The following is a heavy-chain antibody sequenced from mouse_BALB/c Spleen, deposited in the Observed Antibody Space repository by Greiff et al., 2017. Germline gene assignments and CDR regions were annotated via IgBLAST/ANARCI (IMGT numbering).Heavy chain of an antibody. CDR2: IYPGDGDT. CDR3: ARYYYGSSYRGYFDY. J-gene: IGHJ2*01. D-gene: IGHD1-1*01. CDR1: GYAFSSYW. V-gene: IGHV1-80*01. Sequence: VQLQQSGAELVRPGSSVKISCKASGYAFSSYWMNWVKQRPGQGLEWIGQIYPGDGDTNYNGKFKGKATLTADKSSSTAYMQLSSLTSEDSAVYFCARYYYGSSYRGYFDYWGQGTTLTVSS.